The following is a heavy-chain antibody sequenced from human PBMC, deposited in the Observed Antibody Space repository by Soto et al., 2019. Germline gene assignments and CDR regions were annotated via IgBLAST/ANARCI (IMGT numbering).Heavy chain of an antibody. CDR1: GFTFSSHW. J-gene: IGHJ5*02. Sequence: GRSLRLSCAASGFTFSSHWMHWVRQAPGKGLVWVSRINSDGSSTSYADSVKGRFTISRDNAKNTLYLQMNSLRAEDTAVYYCARGVAVAGPRGGFDPWGQGTLVTVSS. CDR3: ARGVAVAGPRGGFDP. V-gene: IGHV3-74*01. CDR2: INSDGSST. D-gene: IGHD6-19*01.